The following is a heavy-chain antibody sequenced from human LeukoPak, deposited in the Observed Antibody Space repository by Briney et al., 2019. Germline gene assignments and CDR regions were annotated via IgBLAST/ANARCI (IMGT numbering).Heavy chain of an antibody. CDR1: GFTFSSYS. CDR2: ISSSSSTM. D-gene: IGHD3-10*01. Sequence: GGSLRLSCAASGFTFSSYSMNWVRQAPGKGLEWVSYISSSSSTMYYADSVKGRFTISRDNAKNSLYLQMNSLRAEDTAVYYCARDRILWFGELSGGGTFDYWGQGTLVTVSS. V-gene: IGHV3-48*01. CDR3: ARDRILWFGELSGGGTFDY. J-gene: IGHJ4*02.